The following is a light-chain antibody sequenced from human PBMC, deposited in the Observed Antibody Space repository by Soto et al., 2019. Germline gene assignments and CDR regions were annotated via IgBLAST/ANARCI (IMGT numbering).Light chain of an antibody. Sequence: EVVMTQSPATLSVSPGTTVTLSCRANQTITSNLAWYQQKPGQAPRLLIYGASTRATGIPARFSGSGSGTECTLTSSSLQSEDFAVYYCQQYGSSSWTFGQGTKVDIK. CDR1: QTITSN. CDR3: QQYGSSSWT. J-gene: IGKJ1*01. CDR2: GAS. V-gene: IGKV3-15*01.